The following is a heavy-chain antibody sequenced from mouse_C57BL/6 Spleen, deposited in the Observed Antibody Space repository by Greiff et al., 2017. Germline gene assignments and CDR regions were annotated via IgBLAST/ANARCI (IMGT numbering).Heavy chain of an antibody. CDR2: IHPNSGST. V-gene: IGHV1-64*01. J-gene: IGHJ4*01. CDR3: ARGVSAGYREMDD. Sequence: QVQLQQPGAELVKPGASVKLSCKASGYTFTSYWMHWVKQRPGQGLEWIGMIHPNSGSTNYNEKFKSKATLTVDKSSSTAYMQLSSLTSEDSAVYYCARGVSAGYREMDDWGQGTSVTVSS. D-gene: IGHD3-2*02. CDR1: GYTFTSYW.